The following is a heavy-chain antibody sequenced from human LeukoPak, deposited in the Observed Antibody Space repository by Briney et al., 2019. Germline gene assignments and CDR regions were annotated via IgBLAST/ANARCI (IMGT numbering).Heavy chain of an antibody. CDR2: IGRTSTDK. V-gene: IGHV3-21*01. CDR1: GFTFNTYT. J-gene: IGHJ4*02. CDR3: VGGDSREY. Sequence: GGSLRLSCAASGFTFNTYTMNWVRQAPGEGLEWVSSIGRTSTDKYYADSVRGRFTISRDTAANTLYVQMTSLRAQNTAVYYCVGGDSREYWGQGTLVTVSS. D-gene: IGHD3-22*01.